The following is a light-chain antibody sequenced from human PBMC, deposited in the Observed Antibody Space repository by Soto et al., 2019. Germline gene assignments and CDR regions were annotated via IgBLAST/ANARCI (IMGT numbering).Light chain of an antibody. CDR3: ISFTSTSALYV. CDR2: EVS. V-gene: IGLV2-14*01. J-gene: IGLJ1*01. CDR1: SSDIGGYNY. Sequence: QSALTQPASVSGSPGQSITISCTGTSSDIGGYNYVSWYQQHPGKAPKLVIHEVSNRPSGVSNRFSGPKSGNTASLTISGLQAEDEADYYCISFTSTSALYVFGTGTKVTVL.